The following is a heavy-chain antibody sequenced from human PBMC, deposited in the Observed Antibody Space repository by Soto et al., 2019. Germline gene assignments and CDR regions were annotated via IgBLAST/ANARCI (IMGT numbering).Heavy chain of an antibody. Sequence: QVQLVQSGAEVKKPGASVKVSCKASGYTFTTYEINWVRQVPGQGLEWMGWMSPSSGNTGYVDQFRCRVTMNSNTSMTTAYMELSSLRSEDTAVYYCARVGGQLFGDHGMDVWGQGTTVTVSS. D-gene: IGHD3-10*01. CDR1: GYTFTTYE. V-gene: IGHV1-8*01. CDR3: ARVGGQLFGDHGMDV. J-gene: IGHJ6*02. CDR2: MSPSSGNT.